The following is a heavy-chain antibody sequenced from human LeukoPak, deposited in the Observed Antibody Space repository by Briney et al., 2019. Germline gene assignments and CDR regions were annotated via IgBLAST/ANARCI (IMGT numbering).Heavy chain of an antibody. V-gene: IGHV5-51*01. CDR1: GYSFTSYW. J-gene: IGHJ4*02. D-gene: IGHD6-13*01. CDR2: IYPGDSDT. CDR3: ARGESAATVYFDY. Sequence: GESLKISCKGSGYSFTSYWIGWVRQMPGKGLGWMGIIYPGDSDTRYSPSFQGQVTISADKSISTAYLQWSSLKASDTAMYYCARGESAATVYFDYWGQGTLVTVSS.